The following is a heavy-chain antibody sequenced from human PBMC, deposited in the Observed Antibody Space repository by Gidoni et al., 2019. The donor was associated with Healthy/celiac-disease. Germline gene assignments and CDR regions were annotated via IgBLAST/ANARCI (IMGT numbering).Heavy chain of an antibody. J-gene: IGHJ6*02. D-gene: IGHD5-18*01. CDR1: GFTVSSNY. CDR3: ARDLVGYSSLSDGMDV. Sequence: EVQLVESGGGLIQPGGSLRLSCAASGFTVSSNYMSWVRQAPGKGLEWVSVIYSGGSTYYADSVKGRFTISRDNSKNTLYLQMNSLRAEDTAVYYCARDLVGYSSLSDGMDVWGQGTTVTVSS. V-gene: IGHV3-53*01. CDR2: IYSGGST.